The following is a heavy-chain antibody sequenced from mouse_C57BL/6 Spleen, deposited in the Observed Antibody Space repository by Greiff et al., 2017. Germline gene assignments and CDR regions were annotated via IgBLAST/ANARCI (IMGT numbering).Heavy chain of an antibody. Sequence: QVQLQQSGAELARPGASVKMSCKASGYTFTSYTMHWVKQRPGQGLEWIGYINPSSGYTKYNQKFKDKATLTADKSSSTAYMQLSSLTSEDSAVYYCARDIHYYGSSYAMDYWGQGTSVTVSS. D-gene: IGHD1-1*01. CDR1: GYTFTSYT. CDR3: ARDIHYYGSSYAMDY. CDR2: INPSSGYT. J-gene: IGHJ4*01. V-gene: IGHV1-4*01.